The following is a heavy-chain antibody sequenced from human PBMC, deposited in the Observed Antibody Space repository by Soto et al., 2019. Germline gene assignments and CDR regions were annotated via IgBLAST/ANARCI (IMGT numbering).Heavy chain of an antibody. CDR1: GGFISTGGYY. Sequence: SETLSLTCTVSGGFISTGGYYWSWIRQHPGKGLEWIGYISYTGSTYYNPSLKSRVTISVDTSKNQFSLTLSSVTAADTAVYSCARRIHCSSSSCPSDPWGQGTLVTVSS. CDR3: ARRIHCSSSSCPSDP. J-gene: IGHJ5*02. D-gene: IGHD2-2*01. V-gene: IGHV4-31*03. CDR2: ISYTGST.